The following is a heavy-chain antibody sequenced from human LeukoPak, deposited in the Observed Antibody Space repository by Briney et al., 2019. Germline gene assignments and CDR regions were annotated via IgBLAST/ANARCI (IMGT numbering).Heavy chain of an antibody. V-gene: IGHV4-59*01. CDR2: IYYGGST. CDR1: GGSISTYY. CDR3: ARDRGGSSSHIDY. D-gene: IGHD6-6*01. Sequence: PSETLSLTCTVSGGSISTYYWSWIRQPPGKGLEWIGYIYYGGSTKYNHSLSSRVTISVETSKNQFSLKLSFVTAADTAVYYCARDRGGSSSHIDYWGQGTLVTVSS. J-gene: IGHJ4*02.